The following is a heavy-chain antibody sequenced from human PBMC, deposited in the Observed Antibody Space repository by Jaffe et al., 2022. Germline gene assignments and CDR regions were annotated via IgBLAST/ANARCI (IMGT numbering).Heavy chain of an antibody. D-gene: IGHD4-17*01. CDR3: ARGTTVTRGETWAY. CDR2: IHYSGST. V-gene: IGHV4-59*01. Sequence: QVQLQESGPGLVKPSETLSLTCTVSGGSISGYYWSWIRQSPGKGLEWIGYIHYSGSTTYNPSLNSRVTISVDTSKNQFSLKLSSVTAADTALYYCARGTTVTRGETWAYWGQGTLVTVSS. J-gene: IGHJ4*02. CDR1: GGSISGYY.